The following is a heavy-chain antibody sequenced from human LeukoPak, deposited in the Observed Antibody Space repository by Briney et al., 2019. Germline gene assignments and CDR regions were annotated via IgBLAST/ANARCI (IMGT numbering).Heavy chain of an antibody. V-gene: IGHV1-18*01. D-gene: IGHD1-14*01. CDR1: GYPSENFG. Sequence: AAVRVSSMASGYPSENFGLSWVRQAPGQGLEWMGWVSAYNGNTHYAQKFRGRLTLTTETSTSTAYLELRSLKSDDTAVYYCAIDRVGADLTGVSLYWGQGSLVTVSS. J-gene: IGHJ4*02. CDR3: AIDRVGADLTGVSLY. CDR2: VSAYNGNT.